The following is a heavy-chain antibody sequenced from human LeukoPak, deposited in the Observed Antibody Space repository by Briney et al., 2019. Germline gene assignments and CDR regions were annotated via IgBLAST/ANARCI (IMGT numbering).Heavy chain of an antibody. V-gene: IGHV1-2*06. CDR3: ARCRFEVVTELDY. Sequence: ASVKVSCKASGYTFTVYYMHRVRQAPGQGLEWMGRINPNSGGTNYAQKFQGRVTMTRDTSISTAYMELSRLRSDDTAVYYCARCRFEVVTELDYWGQGTLVTVSS. CDR1: GYTFTVYY. D-gene: IGHD2-21*02. J-gene: IGHJ4*02. CDR2: INPNSGGT.